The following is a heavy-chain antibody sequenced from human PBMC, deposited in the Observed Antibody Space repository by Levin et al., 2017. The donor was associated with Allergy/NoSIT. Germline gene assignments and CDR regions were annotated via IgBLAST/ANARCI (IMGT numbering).Heavy chain of an antibody. D-gene: IGHD4-17*01. CDR1: GFSFSDPW. CDR3: AAGDYPLFAY. CDR2: IKSKSDGGTT. Sequence: GESLKISCAASGFSFSDPWMSWVRQAPGKGLEWVGRIKSKSDGGTTNYRAPVKGRFTILRDDSQKTLSLQMNSLKTDDTAIYYCAAGDYPLFAYWGQGTVVTVSS. V-gene: IGHV3-15*06. J-gene: IGHJ4*02.